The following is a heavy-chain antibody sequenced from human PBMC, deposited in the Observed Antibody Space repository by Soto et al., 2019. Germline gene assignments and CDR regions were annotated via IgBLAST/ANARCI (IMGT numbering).Heavy chain of an antibody. Sequence: ETLSLTCTVSGGSVISGSYYWSWIRQPPGKGLEWIGYIYYSGSTNYNPSLKSRVTISVDTSRNQFSLKLSSVTAADTAVYYCVRGEIAAVFLDVWGQGTTVTVSS. V-gene: IGHV4-61*01. D-gene: IGHD6-13*01. CDR3: VRGEIAAVFLDV. CDR1: GGSVISGSYY. CDR2: IYYSGST. J-gene: IGHJ6*02.